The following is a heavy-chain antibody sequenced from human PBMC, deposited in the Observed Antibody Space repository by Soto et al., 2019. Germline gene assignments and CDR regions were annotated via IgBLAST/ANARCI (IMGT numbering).Heavy chain of an antibody. CDR3: ARAGQYYDRSGYAN. CDR2: ISAYNGNT. D-gene: IGHD3-22*01. CDR1: GYSFGTSG. J-gene: IGHJ4*02. V-gene: IGHV1-18*01. Sequence: QVKLVQSGTEVKKPGASMKVSCKASGYSFGTSGISWVRQAPGQGLEWMGWISAYNGNTNYEQKRQDRVTMTTDTSTNTAYLELRSLRSDDTAVYYCARAGQYYDRSGYANWGQGTLVTVSS.